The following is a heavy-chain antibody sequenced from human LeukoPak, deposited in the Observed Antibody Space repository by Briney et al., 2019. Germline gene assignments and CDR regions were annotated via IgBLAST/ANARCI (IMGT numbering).Heavy chain of an antibody. CDR3: ARNTPLDYGAYQNWFAP. Sequence: SETLSLTCTVSGGSISSYYWSWIRQPAGKGLEWIGRIYTSGSTNYNPSLKSRVTMSVDTSKNQFSLKLSSVTAADTAVNYCARNTPLDYGAYQNWFAPWGQGTLVTVSS. J-gene: IGHJ5*02. V-gene: IGHV4-4*07. CDR2: IYTSGST. CDR1: GGSISSYY. D-gene: IGHD4-17*01.